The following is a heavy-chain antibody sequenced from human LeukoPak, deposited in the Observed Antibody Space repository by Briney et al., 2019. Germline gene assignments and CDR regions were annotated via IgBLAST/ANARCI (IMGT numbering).Heavy chain of an antibody. CDR2: IYYSGST. Sequence: PSETLSLTCTVSGGSISSYYWSWIRQPPGKGLEWIGYIYYSGSTNYYPSLKSRVTISVDTSKNQFSLKLSSVTAADTAVYYCARGAYSSGWYYFDYWGQGTLVTVSS. D-gene: IGHD6-19*01. J-gene: IGHJ4*02. CDR1: GGSISSYY. CDR3: ARGAYSSGWYYFDY. V-gene: IGHV4-59*01.